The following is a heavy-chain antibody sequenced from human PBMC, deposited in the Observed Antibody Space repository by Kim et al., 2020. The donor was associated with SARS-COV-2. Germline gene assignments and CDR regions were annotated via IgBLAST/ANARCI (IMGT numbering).Heavy chain of an antibody. CDR1: GFTFRTYS. D-gene: IGHD5-18*01. V-gene: IGHV3-21*01. Sequence: GGSLRLSCAASGFTFRTYSMNWVRQAPGKGLEWVSSISSSSGYIFYADSVKGRFTISRDNAKNSLYLQMNSLRVDDTAVYYCARDRGYSYGQTFDYWGQG. CDR3: ARDRGYSYGQTFDY. CDR2: ISSSSGYI. J-gene: IGHJ4*02.